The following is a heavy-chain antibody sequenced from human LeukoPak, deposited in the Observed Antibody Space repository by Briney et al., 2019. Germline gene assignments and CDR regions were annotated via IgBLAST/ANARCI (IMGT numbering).Heavy chain of an antibody. D-gene: IGHD3-22*01. CDR1: GYSFTSYD. J-gene: IGHJ5*02. V-gene: IGHV1-8*01. CDR2: MNPNSGYT. Sequence: VASVKVSCKASGYSFTSYDINWVRQATGQGLEWMGWMNPNSGYTGYAQRFQGRITMTRNTSISTVYMELSSLRFEDTAIYHCARMTYDGSGPNPNWFDPWGQGTLVTVSS. CDR3: ARMTYDGSGPNPNWFDP.